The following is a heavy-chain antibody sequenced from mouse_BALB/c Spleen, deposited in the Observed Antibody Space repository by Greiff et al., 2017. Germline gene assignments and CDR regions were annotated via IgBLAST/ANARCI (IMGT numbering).Heavy chain of an antibody. CDR1: GYTFTSYY. V-gene: IGHV1S81*02. CDR2: INPSNGGT. J-gene: IGHJ2*01. CDR3: RRWGYGNYFDY. Sequence: VQLQQSGAELVKPGASVKLSCKASGYTFTSYYMYWVKQRPGQGLEWIGEINPSNGGTNFNEKFKSKATLTVDKSSSTAYMQLSSLTSEDSAVYYGRRWGYGNYFDYWGQGTTLTVSA. D-gene: IGHD2-10*02.